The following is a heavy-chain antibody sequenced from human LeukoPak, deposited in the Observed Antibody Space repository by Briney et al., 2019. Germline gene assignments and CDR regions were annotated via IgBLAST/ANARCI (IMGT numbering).Heavy chain of an antibody. CDR3: ARLGTYCSSTSCYAGYVQH. D-gene: IGHD2-2*01. CDR2: IYPGDSDT. J-gene: IGHJ1*01. V-gene: IGHV5-51*01. CDR1: GYSFTSYW. Sequence: GESLRISCKGSGYSFTSYWIGWVRQMPGKGLEWMGIIYPGDSDTRYSPSFQGQVTISADKSISTAYLQWSSLKASDTAMYYCARLGTYCSSTSCYAGYVQHWGQGTLFTVSS.